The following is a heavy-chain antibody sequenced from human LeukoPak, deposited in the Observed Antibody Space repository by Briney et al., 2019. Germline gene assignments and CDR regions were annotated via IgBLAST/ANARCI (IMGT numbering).Heavy chain of an antibody. V-gene: IGHV4-34*01. CDR3: ASSGWYRGY. CDR2: INHSGST. D-gene: IGHD6-19*01. CDR1: GGSLSGYY. J-gene: IGHJ4*02. Sequence: SETLSLTCAVYGGSLSGYYWSWIRQPPGKGLEWIGEINHSGSTNYNPSLKSRVTISVDTSKNQFSLKLSSATAADTAVYYCASSGWYRGYWGQGTLVTVSS.